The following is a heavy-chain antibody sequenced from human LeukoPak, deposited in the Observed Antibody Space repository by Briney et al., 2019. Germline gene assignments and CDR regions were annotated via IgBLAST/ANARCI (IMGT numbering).Heavy chain of an antibody. CDR2: ISYDGSNK. V-gene: IGHV3-30*18. CDR3: ANVDY. Sequence: VRWAPGQGLKWVAVISYDGSNKYYADSVKGRFTISRDNSKNTLYLQMNSLRAEDTAVYYCANVDYWGQGSLVTVSA. J-gene: IGHJ4*02.